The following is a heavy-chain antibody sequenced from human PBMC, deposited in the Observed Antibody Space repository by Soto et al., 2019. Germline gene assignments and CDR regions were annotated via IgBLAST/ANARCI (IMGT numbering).Heavy chain of an antibody. CDR1: GFTFSSYS. CDR2: ISSSSSYI. CDR3: ASDLFVVVPAAILWDAFDI. V-gene: IGHV3-21*01. J-gene: IGHJ3*02. Sequence: GGSLRLSCAASGFTFSSYSMNWVRQAPGKGLEWVSSISSSSSYIYYADSVKGRFTISRDNAKNSLYLQMNSLRAEDTAVYYCASDLFVVVPAAILWDAFDIWGQGTMVTVSS. D-gene: IGHD2-2*01.